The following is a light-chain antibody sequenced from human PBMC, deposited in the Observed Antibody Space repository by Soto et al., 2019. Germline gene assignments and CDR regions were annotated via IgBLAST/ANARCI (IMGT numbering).Light chain of an antibody. CDR1: QSISSY. V-gene: IGKV1-39*01. J-gene: IGKJ1*01. Sequence: DIQMTQSPSSLSASVGDRVTITCRASQSISSYLNWYQQKPGKAPTLLIYAASSLQSGVPPRFSGSGSGTDFTLTISSLLPEDFATYYCQQSYSTPWTFGQGTKVEIK. CDR2: AAS. CDR3: QQSYSTPWT.